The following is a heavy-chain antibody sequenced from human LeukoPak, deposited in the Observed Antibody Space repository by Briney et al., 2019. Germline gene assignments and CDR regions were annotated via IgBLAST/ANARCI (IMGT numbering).Heavy chain of an antibody. CDR2: ISSSGSTI. J-gene: IGHJ4*02. CDR3: AREPGWTTFDY. V-gene: IGHV3-48*03. CDR1: GFTFTNYE. Sequence: GGSLRLSCAASGFTFTNYEMNWVRQARGKGLEWVSYISSSGSTIYYADSVKGRFTISRDNAKNSLYLQMNSLRAEDTALYYCAREPGWTTFDYWGQGTLVTVSS. D-gene: IGHD1-1*01.